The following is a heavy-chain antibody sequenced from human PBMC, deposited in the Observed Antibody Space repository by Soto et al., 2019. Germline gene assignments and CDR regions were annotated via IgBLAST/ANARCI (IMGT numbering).Heavy chain of an antibody. J-gene: IGHJ5*02. V-gene: IGHV4-34*01. CDR1: GGSFSGYY. CDR2: INHSGST. Sequence: PSETLSLTCAVYGGSFSGYYWSWIRQPPGKGLEWVGKINHSGSTNYNPSLNSRVTISVDTSKNQFSLKLSSVSAADTAVYYCARELIAFGSGYPTNWFDPWGQGTLVTVSS. CDR3: ARELIAFGSGYPTNWFDP. D-gene: IGHD3-22*01.